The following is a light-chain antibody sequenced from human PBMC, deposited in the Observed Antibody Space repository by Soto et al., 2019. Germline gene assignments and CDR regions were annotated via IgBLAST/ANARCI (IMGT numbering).Light chain of an antibody. CDR2: KAS. V-gene: IGKV1-5*03. J-gene: IGKJ1*01. CDR1: QSISSW. Sequence: DIQMTQSPSTLSAFVGDRVSITCRASQSISSWLAWYQQKPGKAPKLPIYKASSLQSGVPSGFSGSGSGTGFTLAIGSLQPDEFATYYCQQYDSFPWTFGQGTKVEIK. CDR3: QQYDSFPWT.